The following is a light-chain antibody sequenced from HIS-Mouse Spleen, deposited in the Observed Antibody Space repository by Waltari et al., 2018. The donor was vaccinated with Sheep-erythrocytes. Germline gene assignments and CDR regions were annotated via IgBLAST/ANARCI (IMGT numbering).Light chain of an antibody. CDR2: AAS. CDR3: QQSYSTPQFT. V-gene: IGKV1-39*01. J-gene: IGKJ3*01. CDR1: QSISSY. Sequence: DIQMTQSPSSLSASVGDRVTITCRGSQSISSYLNWYQQKPGKAPKLLTYAASRFQSGVPSKFSCSGSGTDFTLTISSLQPEDFATYYFQQSYSTPQFTFGPGTKVDIK.